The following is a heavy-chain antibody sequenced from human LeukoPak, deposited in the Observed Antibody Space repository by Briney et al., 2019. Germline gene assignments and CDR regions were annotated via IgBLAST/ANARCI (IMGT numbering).Heavy chain of an antibody. CDR1: GFIFRSYS. D-gene: IGHD4-17*01. CDR2: ITSSSDTI. V-gene: IGHV3-48*01. Sequence: GGSLTLSCAASGFIFRSYSMNWVRQAPGKGLEWVAFITSSSDTISYADSVKGRFTISRDNAKNSLYLQMDGLRAEDTAVYYWARYDYGDYEDYFYYMDVWGKGTAVSVSS. J-gene: IGHJ6*03. CDR3: ARYDYGDYEDYFYYMDV.